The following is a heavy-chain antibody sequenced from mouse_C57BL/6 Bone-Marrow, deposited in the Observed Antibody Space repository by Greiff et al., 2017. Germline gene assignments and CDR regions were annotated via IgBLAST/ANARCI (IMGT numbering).Heavy chain of an antibody. CDR2: INPGSGGT. CDR1: GYAFTNYL. Sequence: QVQLQQSGAELVRPGTSVKVSCKASGYAFTNYLIEWVKQRPGQGLEWIGVINPGSGGTNYNEKVKGKATLTADKSSSTAYMQLSSLTSEDSAVYFCATHYYYGSSYEDYWGQGTTLTGSS. CDR3: ATHYYYGSSYEDY. V-gene: IGHV1-54*01. J-gene: IGHJ2*01. D-gene: IGHD1-1*01.